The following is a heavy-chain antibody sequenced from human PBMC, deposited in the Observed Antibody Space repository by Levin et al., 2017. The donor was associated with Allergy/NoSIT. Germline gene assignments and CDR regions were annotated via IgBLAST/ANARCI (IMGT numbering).Heavy chain of an antibody. CDR3: LGSAYSSSWYGYYYYMDV. D-gene: IGHD6-13*01. CDR2: IKQDGSEK. J-gene: IGHJ6*03. CDR1: GYTFSSYW. Sequence: GGSLRLSCAASGYTFSSYWMSWVRQAPGKGLEWVANIKQDGSEKYYVDSVKGRFTISRDNAKNSLYLQMNSLRAEDTAVYYCLGSAYSSSWYGYYYYMDVWGKGTTVTVSS. V-gene: IGHV3-7*02.